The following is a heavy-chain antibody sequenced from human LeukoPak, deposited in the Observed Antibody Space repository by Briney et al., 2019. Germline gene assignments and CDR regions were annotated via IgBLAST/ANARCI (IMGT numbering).Heavy chain of an antibody. V-gene: IGHV3-48*01. CDR3: ARVKIDYVWGSYRSYYFDY. D-gene: IGHD3-16*02. CDR1: GFTLSSYS. Sequence: GGSLRLSCAASGFTLSSYSMNWVRQAPGKGLEWVSYISSSSSTIYYADSVKGRFTISRDNAKNSLYLQMNSLRAEDTAVYYCARVKIDYVWGSYRSYYFDYWGQGTLVTVSS. J-gene: IGHJ4*02. CDR2: ISSSSSTI.